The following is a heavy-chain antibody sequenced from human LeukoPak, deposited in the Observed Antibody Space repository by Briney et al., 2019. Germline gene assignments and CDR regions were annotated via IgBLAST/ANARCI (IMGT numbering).Heavy chain of an antibody. D-gene: IGHD3-22*01. V-gene: IGHV4-59*12. CDR2: IYYSGST. CDR3: ASTYYYDSSGGNFDY. CDR1: GGSISSYY. J-gene: IGHJ4*02. Sequence: SETLSLTCTVSGGSISSYYWSWIRQPPGKGLEWIGYIYYSGSTNYNPSLKSRVTISVDRSKNQFSLKLSSVTAADTAVYYCASTYYYDSSGGNFDYWGQGTLVTVSS.